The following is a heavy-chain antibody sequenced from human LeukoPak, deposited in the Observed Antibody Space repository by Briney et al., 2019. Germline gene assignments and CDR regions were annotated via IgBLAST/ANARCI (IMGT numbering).Heavy chain of an antibody. CDR2: IIPIFGTA. CDR1: GGTFSSYA. V-gene: IGHV1-69*05. Sequence: SVKVSCKASGGTFSSYAISWVRQAPGQGLEWMGGIIPIFGTANYAQKFQGRVTITTNESTSTAYMELSSLRSEDTAVYYCARDRRITAGGYFDYWGQGTLVTVSS. CDR3: ARDRRITAGGYFDY. D-gene: IGHD3-10*01. J-gene: IGHJ4*02.